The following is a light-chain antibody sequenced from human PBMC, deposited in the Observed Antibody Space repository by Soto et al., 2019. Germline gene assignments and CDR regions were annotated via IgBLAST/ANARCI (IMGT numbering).Light chain of an antibody. CDR3: QQYAASPIT. V-gene: IGKV3-20*01. CDR1: QSVGNNY. CDR2: NPS. J-gene: IGKJ5*01. Sequence: EIVLRQSPGTLSLSPGERVTLSCRASQSVGNNYLAWYQQKPGQAPRLLIYNPSTRATGIPDRFSGSGSGTEFSLTISRLEPEDFAVYYCQQYAASPITFGQGTRLEIK.